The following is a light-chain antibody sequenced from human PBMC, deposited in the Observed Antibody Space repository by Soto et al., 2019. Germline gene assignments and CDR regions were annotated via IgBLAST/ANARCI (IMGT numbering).Light chain of an antibody. V-gene: IGKV3-20*01. Sequence: EIVLTQSPGTLSLSPGERATLSCRASQSVSKYLAWYQQKPGQAPRVLIYGASSRATGIPDRFSGSGSGTDFTLTISRLEPEDFAVYYCQHYGRSPWTFGQGTKVEIK. J-gene: IGKJ1*01. CDR2: GAS. CDR3: QHYGRSPWT. CDR1: QSVSKY.